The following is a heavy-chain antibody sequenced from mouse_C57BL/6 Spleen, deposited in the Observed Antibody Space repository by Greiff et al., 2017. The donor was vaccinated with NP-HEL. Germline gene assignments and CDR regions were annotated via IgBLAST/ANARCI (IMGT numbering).Heavy chain of an antibody. CDR1: GYTFTDYN. Sequence: VQLQQSGPELVKPGASVKIPCKASGYTFTDYNMDWVKQSHGKSLEWIGDINPNNGGTIYNQKFKGKATLTVDKSSSTAYMELRSLTSEDTAVYYCARKERYYYGSSYDAMDYWGQGTSVTVSS. CDR2: INPNNGGT. V-gene: IGHV1-18*01. J-gene: IGHJ4*01. CDR3: ARKERYYYGSSYDAMDY. D-gene: IGHD1-1*01.